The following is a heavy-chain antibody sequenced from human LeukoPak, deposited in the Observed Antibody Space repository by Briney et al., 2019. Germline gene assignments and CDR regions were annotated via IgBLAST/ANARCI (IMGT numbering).Heavy chain of an antibody. D-gene: IGHD1-26*01. CDR2: IYYSGST. J-gene: IGHJ4*02. CDR1: GFTVSSYY. Sequence: GSLRLSCAASGFTVSSYYWSWIRQPPGKGLEWIGYIYYSGSTNYNPSLKSRVTISVDTSKNQFSLKLSSVTAADTAVYYCARLVGAYYFDYWGQGTLVTVSS. CDR3: ARLVGAYYFDY. V-gene: IGHV4-59*08.